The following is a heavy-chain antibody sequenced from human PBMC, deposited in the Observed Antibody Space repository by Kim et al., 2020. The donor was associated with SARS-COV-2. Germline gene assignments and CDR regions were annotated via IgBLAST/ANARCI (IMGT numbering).Heavy chain of an antibody. CDR3: ARAGFVYCGGDCYSDGEFDY. CDR2: ISSSSSTI. V-gene: IGHV3-48*02. CDR1: GFTFSSYS. D-gene: IGHD2-21*01. Sequence: GGSLRLSCAASGFTFSSYSMNWVRQAPGKGLEWVSYISSSSSTIYYADSVKGRFTISRDNAKNSLYLQMNSLRDEDTAVYYCARAGFVYCGGDCYSDGEFDYWGQGTLVTVSS. J-gene: IGHJ4*02.